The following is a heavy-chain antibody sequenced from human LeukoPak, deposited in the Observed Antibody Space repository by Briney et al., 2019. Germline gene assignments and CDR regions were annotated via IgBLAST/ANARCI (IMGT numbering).Heavy chain of an antibody. J-gene: IGHJ4*02. V-gene: IGHV4-4*07. CDR3: ARSYSSIWSGICEY. Sequence: PSETLSLTCTVSGRSISSYYWNCIREPAGKGREWIGRIYTSGNTAYNPPPKSRVTMSVDTSKNQCSLRLSSVTAADTAVYYCARSYSSIWSGICEYWGQGTLVTVSS. CDR1: GRSISSYY. D-gene: IGHD6-13*01. CDR2: IYTSGNT.